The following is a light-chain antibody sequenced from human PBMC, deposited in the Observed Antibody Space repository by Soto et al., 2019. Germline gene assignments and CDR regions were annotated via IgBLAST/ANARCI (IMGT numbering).Light chain of an antibody. CDR1: QSVRRSF. V-gene: IGKV3-20*01. Sequence: EIVLTQSPGTLSLSPGERATLSCRASQSVRRSFLAWYQQKPGQAPRLLIYGASNRATGIPDRLSGSGSGTDFTLTISRLEPEDFAVYYCQQYGSSVTFGGGTKVEIK. CDR2: GAS. CDR3: QQYGSSVT. J-gene: IGKJ4*01.